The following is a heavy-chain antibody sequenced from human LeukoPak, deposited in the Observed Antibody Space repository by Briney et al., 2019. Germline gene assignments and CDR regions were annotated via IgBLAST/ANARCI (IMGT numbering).Heavy chain of an antibody. J-gene: IGHJ4*02. Sequence: PSETLSLTCAVYGGSFSGYYWSWIRQPPGKGLEWIGEINHSGSTNYNPSLKSRVTISVDTSKNQFSLKLSSVTAAGTAVYYCARGVGYCSGGSCQDFDYWGQGTLVTVSS. CDR1: GGSFSGYY. CDR3: ARGVGYCSGGSCQDFDY. CDR2: INHSGST. V-gene: IGHV4-34*01. D-gene: IGHD2-15*01.